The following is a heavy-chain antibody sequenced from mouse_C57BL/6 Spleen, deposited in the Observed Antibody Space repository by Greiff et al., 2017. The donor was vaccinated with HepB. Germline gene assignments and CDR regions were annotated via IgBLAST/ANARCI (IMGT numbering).Heavy chain of an antibody. CDR3: ARRSYLGGAMDY. CDR1: GFTFSDYY. V-gene: IGHV5-12*01. D-gene: IGHD5-5*01. CDR2: ISNGGGST. Sequence: EVQRVESGGGLVQPGGSLKLSCAASGFTFSDYYMYWVRQTPEKRLEWVAYISNGGGSTYYPDTVKGRFTISRDNAKNTLYLQMSRLKSEDTAMYYCARRSYLGGAMDYWGQGTSVTVSS. J-gene: IGHJ4*01.